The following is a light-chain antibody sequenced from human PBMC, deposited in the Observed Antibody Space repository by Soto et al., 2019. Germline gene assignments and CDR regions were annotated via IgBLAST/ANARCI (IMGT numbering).Light chain of an antibody. Sequence: QFALTQPRSVSGSPGQSVTISCTGTSSDVGGYNYVSWYQQYPGKAPKLMIYEVSKRPSRVPDRFSGSKSGNTASLTISGVQAEDEADYYCCSYAGSPYVFGTGTKLTVL. J-gene: IGLJ1*01. CDR3: CSYAGSPYV. CDR1: SSDVGGYNY. V-gene: IGLV2-11*01. CDR2: EVS.